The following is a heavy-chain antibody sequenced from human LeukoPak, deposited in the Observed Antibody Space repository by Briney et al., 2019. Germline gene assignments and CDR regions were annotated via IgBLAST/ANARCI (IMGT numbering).Heavy chain of an antibody. CDR1: GYTFTSYG. V-gene: IGHV1-18*01. Sequence: ASVTVSCTASGYTFTSYGISWVRQAPGQGLEWMGWISAYNGNTNYAQKLQGRVTMTTDTSTSTAYMELRSLRSDDTAVYYCARSRSQLVLVPGHWGQGTLVTVSS. J-gene: IGHJ4*02. CDR3: ARSRSQLVLVPGH. D-gene: IGHD6-6*01. CDR2: ISAYNGNT.